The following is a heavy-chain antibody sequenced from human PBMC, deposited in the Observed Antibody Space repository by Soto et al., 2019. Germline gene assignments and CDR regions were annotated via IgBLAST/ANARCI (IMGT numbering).Heavy chain of an antibody. Sequence: SETLSLTCTVSGGSISSGGYYWSWIRQHPGKGLERIGYIYYSGSTYYNPSLKSRVTISVDTSKNQFSLKLSSATAADTAVYYCARDLLDRSDYWGQGTLVTVSS. CDR2: IYYSGST. D-gene: IGHD3-3*01. CDR1: GGSISSGGYY. CDR3: ARDLLDRSDY. J-gene: IGHJ4*02. V-gene: IGHV4-31*03.